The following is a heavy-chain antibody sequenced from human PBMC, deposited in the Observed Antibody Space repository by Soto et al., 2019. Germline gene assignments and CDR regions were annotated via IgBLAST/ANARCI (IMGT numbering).Heavy chain of an antibody. J-gene: IGHJ4*02. Sequence: EVQLVESGGGLVKPGGSLRLSCAASGFTFSNAWMSWVRQAPGKGLEWVGRIKSKTDGGTTDYAAPVKGRFTISRDDSKNTLYLQMNSLKTEDTAVYYCTTGYLTYYYDSSGYPKAVDYWGQGTLVTVSS. CDR3: TTGYLTYYYDSSGYPKAVDY. CDR2: IKSKTDGGTT. D-gene: IGHD3-22*01. CDR1: GFTFSNAW. V-gene: IGHV3-15*01.